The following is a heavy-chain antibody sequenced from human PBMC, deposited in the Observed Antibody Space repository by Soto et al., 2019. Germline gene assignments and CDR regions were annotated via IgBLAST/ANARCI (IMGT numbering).Heavy chain of an antibody. CDR2: ISSSSSYI. Sequence: GGSLRLSCAASGFTFSSYSMNLVRQAPGKGLEWVSSISSSSSYIYYADSVKGRFTISRDNAKNSLYLQMNSLRAEDTAVYYCARVLEDTAMVRYYYYGMDVWGQGTTVTVSS. CDR1: GFTFSSYS. CDR3: ARVLEDTAMVRYYYYGMDV. J-gene: IGHJ6*02. D-gene: IGHD5-18*01. V-gene: IGHV3-21*01.